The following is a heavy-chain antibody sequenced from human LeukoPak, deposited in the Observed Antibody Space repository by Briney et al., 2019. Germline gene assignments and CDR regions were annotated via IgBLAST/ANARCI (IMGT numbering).Heavy chain of an antibody. CDR2: IYYSGST. CDR3: ARDGGYCSGGGCQPFDY. D-gene: IGHD2-15*01. J-gene: IGHJ4*02. Sequence: PSETLSLTCTVSGGSISSYYWSWIRQPPGKGLEWIGYIYYSGSTNYNPSLKSRVTISVDTSKNQFSLKLSSVTAADTAVYYCARDGGYCSGGGCQPFDYWGQGTLVTVSS. CDR1: GGSISSYY. V-gene: IGHV4-59*01.